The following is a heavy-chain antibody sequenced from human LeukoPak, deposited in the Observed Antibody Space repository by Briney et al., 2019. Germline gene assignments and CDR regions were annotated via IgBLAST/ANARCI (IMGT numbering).Heavy chain of an antibody. CDR2: IIPISGTA. J-gene: IGHJ4*02. D-gene: IGHD3-16*02. CDR3: ARGVDDYVWGSYRAPHFDY. CDR1: GGTFSSYA. Sequence: SVKVSCKASGGTFSSYAISWVRQAPGQGLEWMGGIIPISGTANYAQKFQGRVTITADESTSTAYMELSSLRSEDTAVYYCARGVDDYVWGSYRAPHFDYWGQGTLVTVSS. V-gene: IGHV1-69*13.